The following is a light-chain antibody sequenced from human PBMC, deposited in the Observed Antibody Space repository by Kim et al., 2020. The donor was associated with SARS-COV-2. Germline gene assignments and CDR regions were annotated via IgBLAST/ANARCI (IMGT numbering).Light chain of an antibody. V-gene: IGLV2-14*03. CDR1: SSDVGGYNF. Sequence: QSALTQPASVSGSPGQSITISCTGTSSDVGGYNFVSWYQQHPDKAPKLIIYDVTYRPSGVSDRFSGSKSDNTASLTISGLQAEDEADYYCSSYTGSNTLVFGGGTKLTVL. J-gene: IGLJ3*02. CDR2: DVT. CDR3: SSYTGSNTLV.